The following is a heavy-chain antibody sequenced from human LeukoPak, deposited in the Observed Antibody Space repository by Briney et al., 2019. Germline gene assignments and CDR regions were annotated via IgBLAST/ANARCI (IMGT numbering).Heavy chain of an antibody. V-gene: IGHV3-21*01. CDR2: ISSSSSYI. CDR3: ARDLDYSDYYYYGMDV. CDR1: GFTFSSYS. D-gene: IGHD4-11*01. Sequence: PGGSLRLSCAASGFTFSSYSMNWVRQAPGKGLEWVSSISSSSSYIYYADSVKGRFTISRDNAKNSLYLQMNSLRAEDTAVYYCARDLDYSDYYYYGMDVWGQGTTVTVSS. J-gene: IGHJ6*02.